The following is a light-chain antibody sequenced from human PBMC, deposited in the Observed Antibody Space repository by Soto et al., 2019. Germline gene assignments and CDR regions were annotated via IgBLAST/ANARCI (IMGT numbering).Light chain of an antibody. CDR2: EVS. CDR1: GNEVGDYNY. J-gene: IGLJ1*01. CDR3: SSYAGSSTLYV. V-gene: IGLV2-8*01. Sequence: QSDLTQPTSASGSPGQSVTISCTGTGNEVGDYNYVSWYQQHPGKAPKLMIYEVSKRPSGVPGRFSGSKSGNTASLTVSGLQAEDEADYYCSSYAGSSTLYVFGTGTKVTVL.